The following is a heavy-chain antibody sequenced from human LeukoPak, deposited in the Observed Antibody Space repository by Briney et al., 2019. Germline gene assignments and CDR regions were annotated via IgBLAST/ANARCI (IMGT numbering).Heavy chain of an antibody. CDR2: INHSGST. CDR3: ARVAKNQTYYFDY. CDR1: GGSFSGYY. J-gene: IGHJ4*02. Sequence: SETLSLTCAVYGGSFSGYYWSWIRQPPGKGLEWIGEINHSGSTNYNPSLKSRVTISVDTSKNQFSLKLSSVTAADTAVYYCARVAKNQTYYFDYWGQGTLVTVSS. V-gene: IGHV4-34*01. D-gene: IGHD2-15*01.